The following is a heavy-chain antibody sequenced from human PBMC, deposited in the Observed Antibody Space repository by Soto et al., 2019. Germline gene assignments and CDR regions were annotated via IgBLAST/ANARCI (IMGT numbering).Heavy chain of an antibody. D-gene: IGHD1-26*01. V-gene: IGHV4-34*01. Sequence: SETLSLTCAVYGGSFSDYFWTWIRQPPGKGLEWIGEINHSGSTNFNPSLKSRVAISADTSRNQFSLRVTSVTAADTAVYYCAGXXFXXXXXPXXXXXVXVWGQGTTVTVSS. CDR2: INHSGST. J-gene: IGHJ6*02. CDR1: GGSFSDYF. CDR3: AGXXFXXXXXPXXXXXVXV.